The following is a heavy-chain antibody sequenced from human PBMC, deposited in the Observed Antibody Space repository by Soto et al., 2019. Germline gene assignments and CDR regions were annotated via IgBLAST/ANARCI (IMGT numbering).Heavy chain of an antibody. CDR2: IVVGNGDT. Sequence: SVKVSCKASGFTFTSSAVLWVRQARGHRLEWIGWIVVGNGDTYYAQNFQERVTITRDMSTSTAYMELSSLRSEDTAVYYCHYSSSWYRDFDYWGQGTLVTVSS. D-gene: IGHD6-13*01. CDR3: HYSSSWYRDFDY. J-gene: IGHJ4*02. CDR1: GFTFTSSA. V-gene: IGHV1-58*01.